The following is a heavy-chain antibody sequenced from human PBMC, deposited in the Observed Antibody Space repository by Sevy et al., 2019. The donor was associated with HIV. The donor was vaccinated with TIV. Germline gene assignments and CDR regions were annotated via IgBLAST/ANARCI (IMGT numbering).Heavy chain of an antibody. CDR3: ARDQHDYAGNLRTGWFDP. Sequence: GGSLRLSCAASGFTFSSYAMHWVRQAPGKGLEWVAVISYDGSNKYYADSVMGRFTISRDNSKNTLYLQVKSLRTEDTAVYYCARDQHDYAGNLRTGWFDPWGQGTLVTVSS. D-gene: IGHD4-17*01. J-gene: IGHJ5*02. V-gene: IGHV3-30-3*01. CDR1: GFTFSSYA. CDR2: ISYDGSNK.